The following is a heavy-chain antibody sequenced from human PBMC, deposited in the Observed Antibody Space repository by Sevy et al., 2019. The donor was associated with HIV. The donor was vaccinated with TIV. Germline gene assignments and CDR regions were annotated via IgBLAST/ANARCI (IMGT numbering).Heavy chain of an antibody. D-gene: IGHD1-7*01. V-gene: IGHV3-48*03. J-gene: IGHJ3*02. CDR3: ARRGTFRFSDAFDI. CDR1: GFTLTSYE. CDR2: ISSIGNTI. Sequence: GGSLRLSCEASGFTLTSYEMNWVRQAPGKGLEWVSYISSIGNTIYYVDSVKGRFTISRDKAKKSVYLQMNSLRADDTAVYFCARRGTFRFSDAFDIWGQGTMVTVS.